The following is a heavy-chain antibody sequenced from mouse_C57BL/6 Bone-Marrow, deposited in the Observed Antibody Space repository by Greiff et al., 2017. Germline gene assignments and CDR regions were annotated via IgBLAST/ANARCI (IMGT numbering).Heavy chain of an antibody. CDR3: ARGDYYGPWFAY. CDR1: GYTFTSYW. Sequence: VQLQQPGAELVMPGASVKLSCKASGYTFTSYWMHWVKQRPGQGLEWIGEIDPSDSYTNSNQKFKGKSTLTVDKSSRTAYMQLISLTSEDSAVYYCARGDYYGPWFAYWGQGTLVTVSA. D-gene: IGHD1-1*01. CDR2: IDPSDSYT. J-gene: IGHJ3*01. V-gene: IGHV1-69*01.